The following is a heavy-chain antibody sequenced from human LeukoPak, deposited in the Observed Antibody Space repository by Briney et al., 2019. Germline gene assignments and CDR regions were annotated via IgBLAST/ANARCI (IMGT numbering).Heavy chain of an antibody. V-gene: IGHV3-33*01. Sequence: PGGSLRLSCAAFGFTFSSYGMHWVRQAPGKGLEWVAVIWYDGSNKYYADSVKGRFTISRDNSKNTLYLQMNSLRAEDTAVYYCARDYVAVAGLDYWGQGTLVTVSS. CDR1: GFTFSSYG. CDR3: ARDYVAVAGLDY. CDR2: IWYDGSNK. D-gene: IGHD6-19*01. J-gene: IGHJ4*02.